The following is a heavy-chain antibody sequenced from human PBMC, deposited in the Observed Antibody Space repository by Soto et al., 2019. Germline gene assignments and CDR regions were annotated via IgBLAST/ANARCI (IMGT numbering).Heavy chain of an antibody. V-gene: IGHV3-15*01. CDR2: IKIKTDGGTT. J-gene: IGHJ4*02. CDR3: TTVPAPGLPRSSYDYVWGSYREDFDY. Sequence: GGSRRRSWAASGFTFSNAWMSGGRQAPGKGLEWVGRIKIKTDGGTTDYAAPVKGRFTISRDDSKNTLYLQMNSLKTEDTAVYYCTTVPAPGLPRSSYDYVWGSYREDFDYWGQGTLVTVSS. D-gene: IGHD3-16*02. CDR1: GFTFSNAW.